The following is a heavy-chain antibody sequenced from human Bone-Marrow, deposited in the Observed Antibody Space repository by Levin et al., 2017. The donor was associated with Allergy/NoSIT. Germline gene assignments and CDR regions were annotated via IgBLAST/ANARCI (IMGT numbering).Heavy chain of an antibody. J-gene: IGHJ5*02. CDR2: ISHDGSGK. CDR3: ARDMLVSPCFPNWANNILDP. CDR1: GFTFSDYT. D-gene: IGHD1/OR15-1a*01. Sequence: GESLKISCAASGFTFSDYTMYWVRQAPGKGLEWLAVISHDGSGKIYTDSVKGRFTMSRDNSKNTLFLQMNSLGPEDPAVYYCARDMLVSPCFPNWANNILDPWGQGTLVTVSS. V-gene: IGHV3-30*04.